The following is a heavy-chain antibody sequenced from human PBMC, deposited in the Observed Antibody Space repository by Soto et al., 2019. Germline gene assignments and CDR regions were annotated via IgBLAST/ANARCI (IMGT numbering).Heavy chain of an antibody. Sequence: SETLSLTCTVSGGSISSGGYYWSWIRQHPGKGLEWIGYIYYSGSTYYNPSLKSRVTISVDTSKNQFSLKLSSVTAADTAVYYCARDVVVPAASNWFDPWGQGTLVTSPQ. CDR1: GGSISSGGYY. V-gene: IGHV4-31*03. CDR3: ARDVVVPAASNWFDP. D-gene: IGHD2-2*01. CDR2: IYYSGST. J-gene: IGHJ5*02.